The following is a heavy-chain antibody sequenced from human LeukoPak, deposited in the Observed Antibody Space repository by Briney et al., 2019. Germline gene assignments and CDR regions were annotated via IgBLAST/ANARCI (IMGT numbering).Heavy chain of an antibody. V-gene: IGHV3-48*03. J-gene: IGHJ4*02. CDR2: ISSSGSTI. D-gene: IGHD4-23*01. Sequence: GGTLRLSCAASGFTFSNYEMNWVRQAPGKGLEWVSYISSSGSTIHYADSVKGRFTISRDNAKNSLYLQMNSLRAEDTAVYYCATDYGANSGGFDYWGQGTLVTVSS. CDR1: GFTFSNYE. CDR3: ATDYGANSGGFDY.